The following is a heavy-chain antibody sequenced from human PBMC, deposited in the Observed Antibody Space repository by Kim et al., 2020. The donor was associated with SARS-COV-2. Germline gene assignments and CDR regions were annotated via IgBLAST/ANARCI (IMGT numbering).Heavy chain of an antibody. J-gene: IGHJ4*02. CDR2: IYPGKADA. Sequence: GESLKISCKASGYTFSNPWIAWLRQMPGKGLEWMGIIYPGKADARYSPSFQGQVTISADKSISTAYLQWSSLKASDNAMYYCARQLDIAAAGAHVYWGQG. CDR3: ARQLDIAAAGAHVY. V-gene: IGHV5-51*01. D-gene: IGHD6-13*01. CDR1: GYTFSNPW.